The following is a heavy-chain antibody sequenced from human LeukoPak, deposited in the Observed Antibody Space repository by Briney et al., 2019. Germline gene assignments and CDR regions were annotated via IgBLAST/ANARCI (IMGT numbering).Heavy chain of an antibody. D-gene: IGHD6-19*01. Sequence: PGGSLRLSCAPSIGFTLRNYAIHWVRQAPGKGLEWVAVMSIDGSRQHYADFLVGRFTISRDNSKNTVSLQMSSLRTEDTAVYFCAREQGGSGWSGFDYWGQGTLVTVSS. CDR2: MSIDGSRQ. J-gene: IGHJ4*02. CDR3: AREQGGSGWSGFDY. V-gene: IGHV3-30*15. CDR1: GFTLRNYA.